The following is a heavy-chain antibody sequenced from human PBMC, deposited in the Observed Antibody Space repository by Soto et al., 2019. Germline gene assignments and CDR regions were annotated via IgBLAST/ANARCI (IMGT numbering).Heavy chain of an antibody. V-gene: IGHV1-69*01. Sequence: QVQPVQSGSEVKKPGSSVRVSCKTGSFYAVSWVRQAPGQGLEWMGGLIPVFDTPSYAQKFQGRVTITADESESTAYMELSSLRSEDTALYYCASTPVTGGYSYYGMDAWDQGIAVTVSS. CDR2: LIPVFDTP. CDR3: ASTPVTGGYSYYGMDA. J-gene: IGHJ6*02. CDR1: GSFYA. D-gene: IGHD6-25*01.